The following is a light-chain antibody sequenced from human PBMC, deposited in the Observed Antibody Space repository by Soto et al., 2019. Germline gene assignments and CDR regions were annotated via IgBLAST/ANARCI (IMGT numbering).Light chain of an antibody. Sequence: EIVMTQSPGTLSVSPGEGATLFCSASQSVRTKLAWYQQRAGQAPRLLMYGASTRATGIPDRFSGRGSGTEFTLTISSLQSEDFAVYSCQQYNRWPPITFGQGTRREMK. CDR2: GAS. CDR3: QQYNRWPPIT. J-gene: IGKJ5*01. V-gene: IGKV3-15*01. CDR1: QSVRTK.